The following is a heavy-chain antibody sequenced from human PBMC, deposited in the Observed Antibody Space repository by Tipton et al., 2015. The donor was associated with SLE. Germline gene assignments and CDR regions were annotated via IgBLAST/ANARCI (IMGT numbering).Heavy chain of an antibody. CDR3: ARGWDCSGGSCQGIFGY. CDR2: MNPNSGDA. Sequence: QLVQSGAEVKKPGASVKVSCKASGYTFTSYDINWVRQATGQGLEWMGWMNPNSGDAGYALKFQGRVTMTRNISKSTAYMELSSLRSEDTAVYYCARGWDCSGGSCQGIFGYWGQGTLVTVSS. J-gene: IGHJ4*02. CDR1: GYTFTSYD. D-gene: IGHD2-15*01. V-gene: IGHV1-8*01.